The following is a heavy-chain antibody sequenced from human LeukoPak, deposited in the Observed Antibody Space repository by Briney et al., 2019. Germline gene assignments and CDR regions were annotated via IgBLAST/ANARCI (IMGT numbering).Heavy chain of an antibody. Sequence: GGSLRLSCAASGFTFSSYDMHWVRQATGKGLEWVSAIGTAGDTYYPGSVKGRFTISRENAKNSLYLQMNSLRAEDTAVYYCARDPYYYESSGYFFGAFDIWGQGTMVTVSS. V-gene: IGHV3-13*01. CDR3: ARDPYYYESSGYFFGAFDI. CDR2: IGTAGDT. J-gene: IGHJ3*02. CDR1: GFTFSSYD. D-gene: IGHD3-22*01.